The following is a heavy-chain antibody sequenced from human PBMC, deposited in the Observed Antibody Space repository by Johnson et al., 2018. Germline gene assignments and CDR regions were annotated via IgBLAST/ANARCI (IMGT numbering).Heavy chain of an antibody. CDR1: GGTFSSYA. V-gene: IGHV1-69*01. J-gene: IGHJ3*02. CDR2: IIPIFGTA. CDR3: ARERWPGAPDAFDI. Sequence: QLVESGAEVKKPGSSVKVSCTASGGTFSSYAISWVRQAPGQGLEWMGGIIPIFGTANYAQKFQGRVTITADESTSTAYMELSSLRAEDTAVYYCARERWPGAPDAFDIWGQGTMVTVSS. D-gene: IGHD1-26*01.